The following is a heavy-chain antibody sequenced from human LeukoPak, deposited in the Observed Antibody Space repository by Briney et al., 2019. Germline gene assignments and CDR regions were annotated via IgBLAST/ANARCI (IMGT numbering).Heavy chain of an antibody. CDR1: GFSLSTSGVG. CDR2: IYWDDDK. V-gene: IGHV2-5*02. CDR3: AHSLVISWYCRGGSCSYFYY. J-gene: IGHJ4*02. D-gene: IGHD2-15*01. Sequence: SGPTLVNPTQTLTLTCTFSGFSLSTSGVGVGWIRQPPGKALEWLALIYWDDDKRYSPSLKSRLTITKDTSKNQVVLTMTNMDPVDTATYYGAHSLVISWYCRGGSCSYFYYWGEGTLVTVSS.